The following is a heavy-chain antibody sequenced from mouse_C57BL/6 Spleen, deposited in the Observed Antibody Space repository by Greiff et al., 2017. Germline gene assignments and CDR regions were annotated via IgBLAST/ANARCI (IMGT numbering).Heavy chain of an antibody. Sequence: VQLKESGAELVRPGASVKLSCTASGFNIKDYYMHWVKQRPEQGLEWIGRIDPEDGDTEYAPKFQGKATITADTYSNTAYLQLSRLTSEDTAVYYCTTDGSGYFYVWGAGTTVTVSS. CDR1: GFNIKDYY. J-gene: IGHJ1*01. V-gene: IGHV14-1*01. CDR2: IDPEDGDT. D-gene: IGHD1-1*01. CDR3: TTDGSGYFYV.